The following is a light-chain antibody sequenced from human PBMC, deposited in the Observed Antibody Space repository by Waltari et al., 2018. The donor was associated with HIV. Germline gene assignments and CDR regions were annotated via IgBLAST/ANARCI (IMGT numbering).Light chain of an antibody. Sequence: QSVLTQPPSVSGAPGQRVTISCTGSSSNIGTGYDVHWYQQLPGTAPKLLSYNTSNRPSGVPDRFSGSKSGTSASLAITGLQAEDEADYYCQSYDSSLSGAVFGGGTQLTVL. CDR1: SSNIGTGYD. CDR3: QSYDSSLSGAV. J-gene: IGLJ7*01. V-gene: IGLV1-40*01. CDR2: NTS.